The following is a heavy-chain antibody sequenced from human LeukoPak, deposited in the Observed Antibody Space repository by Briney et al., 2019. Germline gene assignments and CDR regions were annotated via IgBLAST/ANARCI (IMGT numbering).Heavy chain of an antibody. D-gene: IGHD4-11*01. J-gene: IGHJ4*02. CDR3: TSCVLTVTPDF. V-gene: IGHV3-15*01. Sequence: GGSLRLSCAASGFTFSNAWMSWVRQVPGKGLEWVGRIKTKAEGGTADYAAPVKGRFTVSRDDSDNTLYLQMNSLKTEDTAMYYCTSCVLTVTPDFWGQGTLVTVSS. CDR1: GFTFSNAW. CDR2: IKTKAEGGTA.